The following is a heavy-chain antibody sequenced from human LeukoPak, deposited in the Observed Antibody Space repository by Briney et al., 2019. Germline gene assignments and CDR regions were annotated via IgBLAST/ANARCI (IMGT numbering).Heavy chain of an antibody. V-gene: IGHV4-59*01. Sequence: SETLSLTCTVSGGSISSYYWSWIRQPPGKGLEWIGYIYYSGSTNYNPSLKSRVTISVDTSKNQFSLKLSSVTAADTAVYYCARGYRSSTSCYYGYWGQGTLVTVSS. CDR3: ARGYRSSTSCYYGY. J-gene: IGHJ4*02. D-gene: IGHD2-2*01. CDR2: IYYSGST. CDR1: GGSISSYY.